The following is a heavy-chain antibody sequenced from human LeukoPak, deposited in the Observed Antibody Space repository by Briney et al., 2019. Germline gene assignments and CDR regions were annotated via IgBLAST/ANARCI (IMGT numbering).Heavy chain of an antibody. Sequence: PGGSLRLSCAASGFTFGSYSMNWVRQAPGKGLEWVSSISSSSSYIYYVDSVKGRFTISRDNAKNSLYLQMNSLRAEDTAVYYCARGQQLVWGQGTLVTVSS. CDR2: ISSSSSYI. CDR1: GFTFGSYS. D-gene: IGHD6-13*01. CDR3: ARGQQLV. J-gene: IGHJ4*02. V-gene: IGHV3-21*01.